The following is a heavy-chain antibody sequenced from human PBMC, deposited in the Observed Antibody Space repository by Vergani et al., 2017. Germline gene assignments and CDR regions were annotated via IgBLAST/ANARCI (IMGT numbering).Heavy chain of an antibody. D-gene: IGHD3-10*01. CDR3: ARVVYYGSGSYYRAPYDY. Sequence: QVRLVESGGGVVQPGRSLRLSCAASGFTFSSYAMHWVRQAPGKGLEWVAVISYDGSNKYYADSVKGRFTISRDNSKNTLYLQMNSLRAEDTAVYYCARVVYYGSGSYYRAPYDYWGQGTLVTVSS. CDR2: ISYDGSNK. CDR1: GFTFSSYA. V-gene: IGHV3-30-3*01. J-gene: IGHJ4*02.